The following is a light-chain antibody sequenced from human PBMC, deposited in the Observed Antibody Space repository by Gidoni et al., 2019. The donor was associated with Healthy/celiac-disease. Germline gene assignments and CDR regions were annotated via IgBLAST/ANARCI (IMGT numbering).Light chain of an antibody. CDR3: QAWDSSTCV. Sequence: SYELTQPPSVSVSPGQTASITCSGAKLGDKYACWYQQKPGQSPVLVIYQASKRPSGIPKRFSGSHSGNTATLTISGTQAMDEADYYCQAWDSSTCVFGTGTKVTVL. CDR2: QAS. CDR1: KLGDKY. V-gene: IGLV3-1*01. J-gene: IGLJ1*01.